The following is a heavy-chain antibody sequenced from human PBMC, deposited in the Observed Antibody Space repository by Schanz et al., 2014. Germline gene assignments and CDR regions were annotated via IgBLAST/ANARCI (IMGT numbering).Heavy chain of an antibody. CDR3: ARVRGYCSGGSCLTFDY. V-gene: IGHV3-30*19. D-gene: IGHD2-15*01. Sequence: QVQLVESGGGVVQPGGSLRLSCAASGFIFSNYGMHWVRQAPGKGLEWVAVISYDGSNKYYADSVKGRFTISRDNSKNTLYLQMNSLRAEDTSVYFCARVRGYCSGGSCLTFDYWGQGTLVTVSS. CDR2: ISYDGSNK. J-gene: IGHJ4*02. CDR1: GFIFSNYG.